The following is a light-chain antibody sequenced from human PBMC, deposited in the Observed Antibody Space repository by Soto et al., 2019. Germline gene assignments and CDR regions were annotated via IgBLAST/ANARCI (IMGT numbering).Light chain of an antibody. J-gene: IGKJ1*01. CDR3: QHSYSTPPWT. CDR2: AAS. Sequence: DIQMTQSPSSLSASVGDRVTITCRASQSIVTYLNWYLQKPGKAPKLLIYAASNLQSGVPSRFSGSGSGTDFTLTISSLQPEDFAPYFCQHSYSTPPWTFCQGTTVDIK. V-gene: IGKV1-39*01. CDR1: QSIVTY.